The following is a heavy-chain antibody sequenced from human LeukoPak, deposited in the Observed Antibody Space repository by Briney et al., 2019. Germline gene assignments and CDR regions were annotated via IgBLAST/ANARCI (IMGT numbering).Heavy chain of an antibody. Sequence: SETLSLTCAVYGGSFSGYYWSWIRQPPGKGLEWIGEINHSGSTNYNPSLKSRVTISVDTSKNQFSLKLSSVTAADTAVYYCARKPGYSYGYNYWGQGTLVTVPS. CDR1: GGSFSGYY. D-gene: IGHD5-18*01. CDR3: ARKPGYSYGYNY. CDR2: INHSGST. V-gene: IGHV4-34*01. J-gene: IGHJ4*02.